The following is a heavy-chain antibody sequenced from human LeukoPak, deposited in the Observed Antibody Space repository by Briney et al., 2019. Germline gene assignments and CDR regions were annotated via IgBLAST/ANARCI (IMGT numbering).Heavy chain of an antibody. CDR3: ARDLYHCSSTSCYRDWFDP. Sequence: RASVTVSCTASGYAFTSYAMNWVRQAPGQGLEWMGWINTNTGNPTYAQGFTGRFVFSLDTSVSTAYLQISSLKAEDTAVYYCARDLYHCSSTSCYRDWFDPWGQGTLVTVSS. CDR2: INTNTGNP. J-gene: IGHJ5*02. V-gene: IGHV7-4-1*02. CDR1: GYAFTSYA. D-gene: IGHD2-2*01.